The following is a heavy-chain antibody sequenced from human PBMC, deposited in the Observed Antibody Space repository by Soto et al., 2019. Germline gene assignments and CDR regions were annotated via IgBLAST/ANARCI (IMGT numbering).Heavy chain of an antibody. J-gene: IGHJ6*02. Sequence: ASVKVSCKASGYTFTSYAMHWVRKAPGQRLEWMGWINAGNGNTKYSQKFQGRVTITRDTSASTAYMELSSLRSEDTAVYYCASYGSGSLYYYYYGMDVWGQGTTVTVSS. D-gene: IGHD3-10*01. CDR1: GYTFTSYA. V-gene: IGHV1-3*01. CDR3: ASYGSGSLYYYYYGMDV. CDR2: INAGNGNT.